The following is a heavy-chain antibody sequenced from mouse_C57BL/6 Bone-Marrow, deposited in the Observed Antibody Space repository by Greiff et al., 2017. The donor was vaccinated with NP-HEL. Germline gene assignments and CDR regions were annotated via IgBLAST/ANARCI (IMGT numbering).Heavy chain of an antibody. D-gene: IGHD1-1*01. Sequence: QVQLKESGAELARPGASVKLSCKASGYTFTSYGISWVKQRTGQGLEWIGEIYPRSGNTYYNEKFKGKATLTADKSSSTAYMELRSLTSEDSAVYFCAREIYYYDSNYAMDYWGQGTSVTVSS. V-gene: IGHV1-81*01. CDR1: GYTFTSYG. J-gene: IGHJ4*01. CDR3: AREIYYYDSNYAMDY. CDR2: IYPRSGNT.